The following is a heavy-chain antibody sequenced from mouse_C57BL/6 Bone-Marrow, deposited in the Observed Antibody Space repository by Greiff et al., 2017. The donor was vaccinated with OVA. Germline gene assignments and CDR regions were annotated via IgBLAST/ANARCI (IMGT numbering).Heavy chain of an antibody. D-gene: IGHD3-2*02. J-gene: IGHJ1*03. V-gene: IGHV1-61*01. CDR1: GYTFTSYG. CDR3: ARERIKQLMIPLLPFDF. CDR2: IYPSDSGT. Sequence: VQLQQPGAELVRPGSSVTLSCKASGYTFTSYGMDWVKQRPGQGLEWIGNIYPSDSGTHYNQKFKDKATLTVAKSSSTAYMQLSSLTSEDSAVYYCARERIKQLMIPLLPFDFWGTGTTVTVSS.